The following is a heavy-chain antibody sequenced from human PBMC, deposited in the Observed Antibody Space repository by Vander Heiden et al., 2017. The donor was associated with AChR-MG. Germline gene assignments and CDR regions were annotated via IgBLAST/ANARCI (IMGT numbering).Heavy chain of an antibody. Sequence: QVQLVQSGAEVKKPGSSVKVSCKAAGATFSSYAISWVRQSPGQGVEWMGGIIPIFGTANYAQKFQGRVTITADESTSTAYMELSSLRSEDTALYYCASPHPRRLGLITMIVVGAPFYYYYYGMDVWGQGTTVTVSS. D-gene: IGHD3-22*01. V-gene: IGHV1-69*01. CDR3: ASPHPRRLGLITMIVVGAPFYYYYYGMDV. CDR1: GATFSSYA. CDR2: IIPIFGTA. J-gene: IGHJ6*02.